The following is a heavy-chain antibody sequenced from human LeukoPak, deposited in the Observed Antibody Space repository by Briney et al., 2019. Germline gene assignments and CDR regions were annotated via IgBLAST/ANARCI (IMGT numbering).Heavy chain of an antibody. Sequence: SETLSLTCTVSGGSIRSYYWSWIRQPPGKGLEWIAYIYYSGSTNYNPSLKSRVTISVDTSKNQFSLKLSSVTAADTAVYYCARVYYSSSYDYWYFDLWGRGTLVTVSS. J-gene: IGHJ2*01. CDR3: ARVYYSSSYDYWYFDL. CDR1: GGSIRSYY. D-gene: IGHD6-13*01. CDR2: IYYSGST. V-gene: IGHV4-59*01.